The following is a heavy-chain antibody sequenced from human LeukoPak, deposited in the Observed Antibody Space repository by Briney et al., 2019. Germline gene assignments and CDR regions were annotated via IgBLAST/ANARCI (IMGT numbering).Heavy chain of an antibody. J-gene: IGHJ4*02. D-gene: IGHD1-20*01. Sequence: SETLSLTCTVSGGSISSSSYYWGWIRQPPGKGLEWIGSIYYSGSTYYNPSLKSRVTISVDTSKNQFPLKLSSVTAADTAVYYCARVITGTVEYWGQGTLVTVSS. CDR3: ARVITGTVEY. CDR1: GGSISSSSYY. V-gene: IGHV4-39*06. CDR2: IYYSGST.